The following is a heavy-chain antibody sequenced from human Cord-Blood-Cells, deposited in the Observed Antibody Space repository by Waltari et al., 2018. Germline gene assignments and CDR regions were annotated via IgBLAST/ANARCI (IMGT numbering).Heavy chain of an antibody. CDR1: GGSISSGDYY. CDR3: ARRGDCSSTSCYAFDI. CDR2: IYYSGST. Sequence: QVQLQESGPGLVKPSQTLSLTCTVSGGSISSGDYYWSWIRQPPGKGMEWIGYIYYSGSTYCNPSLKSRVTISVDTSKNQFSLKLSSVTAADTAVYYCARRGDCSSTSCYAFDIWGQGTMVTVSS. D-gene: IGHD2-2*01. V-gene: IGHV4-30-4*08. J-gene: IGHJ3*02.